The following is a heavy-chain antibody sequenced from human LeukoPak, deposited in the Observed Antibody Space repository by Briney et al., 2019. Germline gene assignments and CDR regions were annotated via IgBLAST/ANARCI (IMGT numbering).Heavy chain of an antibody. V-gene: IGHV1-2*06. CDR2: INPESGGT. CDR1: GYSSTGYY. Sequence: GASVRVSCKASGYSSTGYYMHWVRQAPGQGLEWMGRINPESGGTNYAQKFQGRVTMTRDTSTSTAYMELSSLRSDDTAVYSCARGGHSWGIVGASIGGHWGQGTLVTVSS. D-gene: IGHD1-26*01. CDR3: ARGGHSWGIVGASIGGH. J-gene: IGHJ4*02.